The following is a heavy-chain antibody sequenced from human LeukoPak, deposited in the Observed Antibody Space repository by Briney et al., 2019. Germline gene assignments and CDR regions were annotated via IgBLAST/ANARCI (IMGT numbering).Heavy chain of an antibody. V-gene: IGHV1-69*04. CDR1: GGTFSSYA. CDR2: IIPILGIA. J-gene: IGHJ6*03. CDR3: AKSLDIVVVPAAMDYYYYMDV. D-gene: IGHD2-2*01. Sequence: ASVKVSCKASGGTFSSYAISWVRQAPGQGLEWMGRIIPILGIANYAQKFQGRVTITADESTSTAYMELSSLRSEDTAVYYCAKSLDIVVVPAAMDYYYYMDVWGKGTTVTVSS.